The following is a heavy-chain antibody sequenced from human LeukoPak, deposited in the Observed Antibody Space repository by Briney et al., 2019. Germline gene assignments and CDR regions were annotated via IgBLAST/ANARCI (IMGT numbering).Heavy chain of an antibody. CDR1: GGTFSSYP. D-gene: IGHD6-6*01. Sequence: ASVKVSCKASGGTFSSYPISWVRQAPGQGLEWMGGIIPIFGTANYTQKFQGRVTITTDESTSTAYMELSSLRSEDTAVYYCARVSSSNYYYYYYMDVWGKGTTVTVSS. CDR3: ARVSSSNYYYYYYMDV. J-gene: IGHJ6*03. V-gene: IGHV1-69*05. CDR2: IIPIFGTA.